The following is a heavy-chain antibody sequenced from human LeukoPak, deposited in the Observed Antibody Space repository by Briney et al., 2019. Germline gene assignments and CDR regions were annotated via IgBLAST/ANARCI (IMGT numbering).Heavy chain of an antibody. CDR1: GYTFTSYY. CDR3: AKRGYSYGFWFDP. V-gene: IGHV1-46*01. J-gene: IGHJ5*02. Sequence: VASVTVSFTASGYTFTSYYMHWVRQAPGQGLEWMGIINPSGGSTSYAQKFQGRVTMTRDTSTSTVYMELSSLRSEDTAVYYCAKRGYSYGFWFDPWGQGTLVTVSS. D-gene: IGHD5-18*01. CDR2: INPSGGST.